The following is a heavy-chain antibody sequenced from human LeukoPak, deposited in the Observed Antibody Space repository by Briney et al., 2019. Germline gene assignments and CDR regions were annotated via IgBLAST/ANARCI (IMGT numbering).Heavy chain of an antibody. CDR2: IDKDGSGT. CDR3: ATEYWYRHDY. V-gene: IGHV3-7*01. D-gene: IGHD6-13*01. J-gene: IGHJ4*02. Sequence: GGSLRLSCATSGFSFNYYFMAWVRQAPGKGLEWLATIDKDGSGTEYIDSVRGRFTISRDNTKKSIHLQMSSLSADDTAVYFCATEYWYRHDYWGQGTLVTVSS. CDR1: GFSFNYYF.